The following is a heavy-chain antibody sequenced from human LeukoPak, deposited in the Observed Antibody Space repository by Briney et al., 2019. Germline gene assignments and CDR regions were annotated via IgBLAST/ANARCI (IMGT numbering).Heavy chain of an antibody. J-gene: IGHJ6*04. Sequence: ASVNLSFKASGYTFTGYYMHWVRQAPGQGLEWMGWINPNSGGTNYAQKFQGRVTMTRDTSISTAYMELSRLRSDDTAVYYCARVNLYCSSTSCYVVRYTYGWGKGTTVTVSS. CDR3: ARVNLYCSSTSCYVVRYTYG. CDR2: INPNSGGT. D-gene: IGHD2-2*01. CDR1: GYTFTGYY. V-gene: IGHV1-2*02.